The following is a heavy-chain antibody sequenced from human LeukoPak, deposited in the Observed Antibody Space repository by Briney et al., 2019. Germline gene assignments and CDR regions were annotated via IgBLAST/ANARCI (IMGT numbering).Heavy chain of an antibody. CDR1: GYTFTSYA. Sequence: ASVKVSCKASGYTFTSYAMHWVRQAPGQRLEWMGWINAGNGNTKYSQKFQGRVTITRDTSASTAYMELSSLRSEDTAVYYCARDPCVGYCFWFDPWGQGTLVTVSS. V-gene: IGHV1-3*01. J-gene: IGHJ5*02. CDR3: ARDPCVGYCFWFDP. CDR2: INAGNGNT. D-gene: IGHD2-2*03.